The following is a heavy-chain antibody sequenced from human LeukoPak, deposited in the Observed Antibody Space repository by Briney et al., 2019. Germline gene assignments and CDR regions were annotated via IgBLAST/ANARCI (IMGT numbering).Heavy chain of an antibody. J-gene: IGHJ4*02. V-gene: IGHV4-59*01. Sequence: PSETLSLTCTVSGGSTSSYYWSWIRQPPGKGLEWIGYIYYSGSTNYNPSLKSRVTISVDTSKNQFSLKLSSVTAADTAVYYCARFLNYYDSSGYHSDWGQGTLVTVSS. CDR2: IYYSGST. CDR1: GGSTSSYY. D-gene: IGHD3-22*01. CDR3: ARFLNYYDSSGYHSD.